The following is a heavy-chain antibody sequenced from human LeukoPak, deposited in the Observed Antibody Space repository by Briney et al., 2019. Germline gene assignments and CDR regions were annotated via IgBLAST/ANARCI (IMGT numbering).Heavy chain of an antibody. CDR2: INPNSGGT. CDR3: ARDRSYGSGTTGGY. CDR1: GYTFTGYY. D-gene: IGHD3-10*01. Sequence: ASVKVSRKASGYTFTGYYMHWVRQAPGQGLEWMGWINPNSGGTNYAQKFQGRVTMTRDTSISTAYMELSRLRSDDTAVYYCARDRSYGSGTTGGYWGQGTLVTVSS. J-gene: IGHJ4*02. V-gene: IGHV1-2*02.